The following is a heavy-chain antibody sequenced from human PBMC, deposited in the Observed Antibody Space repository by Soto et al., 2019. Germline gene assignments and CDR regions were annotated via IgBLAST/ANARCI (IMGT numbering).Heavy chain of an antibody. CDR3: ARDSSGWYGFDY. CDR2: IYWDDDK. CDR1: GFSLGTRGVG. D-gene: IGHD6-19*01. J-gene: IGHJ4*02. V-gene: IGHV2-5*02. Sequence: QITLKESGPTLVKPTQTLTLTCTFSGFSLGTRGVGVGWIRQPPGKALEWLALIYWDDDKRYSPSLKSRLTIPKDTSKNQVVLTMTNMDPVDSATYYCARDSSGWYGFDYWGQGTLVTVSS.